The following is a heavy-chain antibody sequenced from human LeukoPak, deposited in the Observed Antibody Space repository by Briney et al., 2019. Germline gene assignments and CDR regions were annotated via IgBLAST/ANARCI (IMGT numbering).Heavy chain of an antibody. D-gene: IGHD3-22*01. CDR3: AREPYYYDSSGYRFCWFDP. J-gene: IGHJ5*02. CDR1: GGSISSGSYY. CDR2: IYTSGST. Sequence: KTSQTLSLTCSVSGGSISSGSYYWSWIRQPAGKGLEWIGRIYTSGSTNYNPSLKSRVTISVDKSKNQFSLKLSSVTAADTAVYYCAREPYYYDSSGYRFCWFDPWGQGTLVTVSS. V-gene: IGHV4-61*02.